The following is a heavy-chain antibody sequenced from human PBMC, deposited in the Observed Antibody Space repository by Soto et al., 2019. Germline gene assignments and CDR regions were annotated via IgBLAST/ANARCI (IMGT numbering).Heavy chain of an antibody. CDR2: IYYSGST. V-gene: IGHV4-30-4*01. Sequence: QVQLQESGPGLVKPSQTLSLTCTVSGGSISSGDYYWSWIRQPPGKGLEGIGYIYYSGSTYYNPSLQSRVTITVDTSKTQFSLKLRSVTAADTAVYYCARGVEDDSSGNYYYGMDVWGQGTTVTVSS. CDR3: ARGVEDDSSGNYYYGMDV. J-gene: IGHJ6*02. CDR1: GGSISSGDYY. D-gene: IGHD3-22*01.